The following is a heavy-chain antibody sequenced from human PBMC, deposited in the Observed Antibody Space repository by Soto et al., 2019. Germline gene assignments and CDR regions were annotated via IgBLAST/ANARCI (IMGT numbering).Heavy chain of an antibody. Sequence: EVQLLESGGTLEQPGGSLRLSCTASGFRFSNYAMSWVRQAPGKGLEWVSGISGRGTSPYYADSVKGRFTISRDNSKNTLYLQMNCLRVEDTAVYYCASGETDYYYYMDVWGKGTTVTVSS. V-gene: IGHV3-23*01. J-gene: IGHJ6*03. CDR1: GFRFSNYA. D-gene: IGHD7-27*01. CDR2: ISGRGTSP. CDR3: ASGETDYYYYMDV.